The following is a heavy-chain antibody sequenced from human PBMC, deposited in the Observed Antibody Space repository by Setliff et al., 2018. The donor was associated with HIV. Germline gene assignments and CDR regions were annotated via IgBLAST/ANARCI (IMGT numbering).Heavy chain of an antibody. CDR2: ISVHTDNS. J-gene: IGHJ4*02. CDR1: TNTFLNYG. D-gene: IGHD2-8*02. Sequence: ASVKVSCNASTNTFLNYGISWVRQAPGQGLEWMGWISVHTDNSNYAQRFRYRVTMTTDIPTITAYMELRGLRSDDTAVYYCARDVGYCTATSCQTGFDYWGKGTLVTVSS. CDR3: ARDVGYCTATSCQTGFDY. V-gene: IGHV1-18*01.